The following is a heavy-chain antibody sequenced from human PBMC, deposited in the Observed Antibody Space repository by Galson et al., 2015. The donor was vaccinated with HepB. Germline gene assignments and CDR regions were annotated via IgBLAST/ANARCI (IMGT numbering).Heavy chain of an antibody. CDR3: ARLAYGDYTSGLLLDYGMDV. CDR2: IIPILGIA. D-gene: IGHD4-17*01. V-gene: IGHV1-69*04. J-gene: IGHJ6*02. CDR1: GGTFSSYA. Sequence: SVKVSCKASGGTFSSYAISWVRQAPGQGLEWMGRIIPILGIANYAQKFQGRVTITADKSTSTAYMELSSLRSEDTAVYYCARLAYGDYTSGLLLDYGMDVWGQGTTVTVSS.